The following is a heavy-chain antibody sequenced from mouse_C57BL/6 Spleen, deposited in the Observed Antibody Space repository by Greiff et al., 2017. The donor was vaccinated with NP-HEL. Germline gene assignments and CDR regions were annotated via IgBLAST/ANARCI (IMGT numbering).Heavy chain of an antibody. Sequence: QVQLQQSGAELVRPGASVTLSCKASGYTFTDYEMHWVKQTPVHGLEWIGAIDPETGGTAYNQKFKGKAILTADKSSSTAYMELRSLTSEDSAVYYCTRDTTVVAKGWYCDVWGTGTTVTVSS. D-gene: IGHD1-1*01. CDR3: TRDTTVVAKGWYCDV. CDR1: GYTFTDYE. CDR2: IDPETGGT. V-gene: IGHV1-15*01. J-gene: IGHJ1*03.